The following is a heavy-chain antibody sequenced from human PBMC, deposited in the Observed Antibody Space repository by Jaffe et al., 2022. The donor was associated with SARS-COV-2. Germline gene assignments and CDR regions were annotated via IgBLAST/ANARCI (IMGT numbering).Heavy chain of an antibody. D-gene: IGHD6-13*01. CDR2: ISSSSSTI. CDR1: GFTFSSYS. Sequence: EVQLVESGGGLVQPGGSLRLSCAASGFTFSSYSMNWVRQAPGKGLEWVSYISSSSSTIYYADSVKGRFTISRDNAKNSLYLQMNSLRDEDTAVYYCARGPRNQASSWATGSALDYWGQGTLVTVSS. CDR3: ARGPRNQASSWATGSALDY. J-gene: IGHJ4*02. V-gene: IGHV3-48*02.